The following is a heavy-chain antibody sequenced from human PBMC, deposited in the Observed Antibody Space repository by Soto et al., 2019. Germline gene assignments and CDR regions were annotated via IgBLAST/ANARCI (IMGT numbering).Heavy chain of an antibody. V-gene: IGHV3-23*01. D-gene: IGHD4-17*01. Sequence: GGSLRLSCAASGFTFSSYAMSWVRQAPGKGLEWVSAISGSGVSTYYADSVKGRFTIPRDNSKNTLYLQMNSLRAEDTAVYYCAKDIYGDYARYFDPWGPGTLLTVST. J-gene: IGHJ5*02. CDR3: AKDIYGDYARYFDP. CDR2: ISGSGVST. CDR1: GFTFSSYA.